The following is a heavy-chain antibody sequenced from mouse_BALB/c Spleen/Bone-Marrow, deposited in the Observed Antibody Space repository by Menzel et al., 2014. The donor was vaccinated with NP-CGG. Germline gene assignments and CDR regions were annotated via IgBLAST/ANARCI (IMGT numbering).Heavy chain of an antibody. D-gene: IGHD1-2*01. Sequence: VHVKQSGPELVKPGASVKISCKASGYTFTDYNMHWVKQSHGKSLEWIGYIYPYNGGTGYNQKFKSKATLTVDNSSSTAYMELRSLTSEDSAVYCCARATTAGFAYWGQGTLVTVSA. CDR2: IYPYNGGT. CDR3: ARATTAGFAY. CDR1: GYTFTDYN. V-gene: IGHV1S29*02. J-gene: IGHJ3*01.